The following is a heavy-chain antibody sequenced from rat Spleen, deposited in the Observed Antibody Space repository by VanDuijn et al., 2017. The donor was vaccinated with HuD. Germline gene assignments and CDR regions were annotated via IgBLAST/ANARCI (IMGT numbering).Heavy chain of an antibody. CDR2: IWGDGST. CDR1: GFSLISNS. V-gene: IGHV2-1*01. CDR3: ARGNYYDGTYYSVYVMDA. J-gene: IGHJ4*01. Sequence: QVQLKESGPGLVQPSQTLSLICTVSGFSLISNSVHWVRQPPGKGLEWMGGIWGDGSTDYNSALRSRLSINRDTSKSQVLLKMNSLQTEDTAMYFWARGNYYDGTYYSVYVMDAWSQGASVTVSS. D-gene: IGHD1-12*02.